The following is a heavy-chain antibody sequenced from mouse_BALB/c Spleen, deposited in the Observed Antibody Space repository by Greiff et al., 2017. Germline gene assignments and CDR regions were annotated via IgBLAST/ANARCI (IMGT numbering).Heavy chain of an antibody. CDR3: ARWRDDYHYFDY. D-gene: IGHD2-4*01. CDR1: GFNFKDTY. Sequence: EVQLQQSGAELVKPGASVKLSCTASGFNFKDTYMHWVKQRPEQGLEWIGRIDPANGNTKYDPKFQGKATITADTSSNTAYLQLSSLTSEDTAVYYCARWRDDYHYFDYWGQGTTLTVSS. J-gene: IGHJ2*01. V-gene: IGHV14-3*02. CDR2: IDPANGNT.